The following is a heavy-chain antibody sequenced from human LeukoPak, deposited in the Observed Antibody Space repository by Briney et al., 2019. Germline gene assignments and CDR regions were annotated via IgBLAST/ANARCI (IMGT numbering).Heavy chain of an antibody. V-gene: IGHV4-61*02. CDR1: GGSISSGSYY. J-gene: IGHJ5*02. CDR3: ARQAAAGPFDP. D-gene: IGHD6-13*01. Sequence: SETLSLTCTVSGGSISSGSYYWSWIRQPAGKGLEWIGRIYTSGSTNYNPSLKSRVTISVDTSKNQFSLKLSSVTAADTAVYYCARQAAAGPFDPWGQGTLVTVSS. CDR2: IYTSGST.